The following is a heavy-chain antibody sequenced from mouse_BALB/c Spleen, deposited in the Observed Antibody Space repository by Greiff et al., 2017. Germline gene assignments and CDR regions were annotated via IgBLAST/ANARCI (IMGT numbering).Heavy chain of an antibody. CDR3: ARCHRAMDY. CDR2: ISYSGST. Sequence: DVQLQESGPGLVKPSQSLSLTCTVTGYSITSDYAWHWIRQFPGNKLEWMGYISYSGSTSYNPSLKSRISITRDTSKNQFFLQLNSVTTEDTATYYCARCHRAMDYWGQGTSVTVSS. CDR1: GYSITSDYA. J-gene: IGHJ4*01. V-gene: IGHV3-2*02.